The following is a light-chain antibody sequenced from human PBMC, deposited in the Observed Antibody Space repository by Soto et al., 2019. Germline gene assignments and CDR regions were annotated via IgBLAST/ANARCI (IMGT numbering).Light chain of an antibody. V-gene: IGKV1-5*03. CDR1: QSINTW. CDR2: KAS. CDR3: HQYNRYLWT. Sequence: DIQMTQSPSTLSASVGDRVTITCRASQSINTWLAWYQQKAGKAPKLLIYKASDLQSGVPARFSGSGSGTEFTLTISSVQPDDFATYYCHQYNRYLWTFGQGTKVEIK. J-gene: IGKJ1*01.